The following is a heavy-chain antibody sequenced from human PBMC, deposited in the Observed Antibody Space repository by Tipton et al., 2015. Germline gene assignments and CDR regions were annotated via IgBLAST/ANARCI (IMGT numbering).Heavy chain of an antibody. D-gene: IGHD5-24*01. CDR2: ISYSGST. V-gene: IGHV4-61*01. CDR3: ARDLEHGMDV. Sequence: TLSLTCTVSDGSVSTSNYYWGWIRQSPGKGLEWIGYISYSGSTHYNPSLKRRVTISLDTSKNQFSLTLNSVTAADTAVYYCARDLEHGMDVWGQGTTVPVSS. CDR1: DGSVSTSNYY. J-gene: IGHJ6*02.